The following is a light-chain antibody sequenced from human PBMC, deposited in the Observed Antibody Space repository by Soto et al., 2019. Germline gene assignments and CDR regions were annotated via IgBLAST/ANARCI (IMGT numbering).Light chain of an antibody. V-gene: IGKV3-11*01. CDR2: DAS. J-gene: IGKJ4*02. Sequence: EIVLTQSPATLSLSPGERATLSCRASQIVSSYLAWYQQKPGQAPRLLIYDASNRAPGIPARFIGSGSGTDFTLTISSLEPEDFAVYYCQHRSKWPPLTIGGGNKVEVK. CDR1: QIVSSY. CDR3: QHRSKWPPLT.